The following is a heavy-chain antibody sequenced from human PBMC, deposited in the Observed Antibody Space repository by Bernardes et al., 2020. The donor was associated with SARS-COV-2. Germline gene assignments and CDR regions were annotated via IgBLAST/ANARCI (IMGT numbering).Heavy chain of an antibody. CDR3: ARDSYGGKEIDY. V-gene: IGHV4-38-2*02. CDR1: GYSISSGYF. CDR2: ISHSGTT. Sequence: SETLSLTCAVSGYSISSGYFWGWIRQPPGKGLEWIGSISHSGTTYYNPSLRSRVTISLDTSKNQFSLELSSVTAADTAVYYCARDSYGGKEIDYWGQGTLVTVSS. D-gene: IGHD2-15*01. J-gene: IGHJ4*02.